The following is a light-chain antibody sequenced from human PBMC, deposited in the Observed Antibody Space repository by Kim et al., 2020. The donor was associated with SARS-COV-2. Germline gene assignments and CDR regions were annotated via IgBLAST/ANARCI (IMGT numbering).Light chain of an antibody. CDR1: NISTKT. V-gene: IGLV3-21*04. CDR2: YDR. Sequence: PGPTATITCGGNNISTKTVHWYQQRPGQVPILVIYYDRDRPSGIPERFSGSNSGDTATLTITRVEAGDEADYYCQVWDSDTDHRVFGPGTKVTVL. J-gene: IGLJ1*01. CDR3: QVWDSDTDHRV.